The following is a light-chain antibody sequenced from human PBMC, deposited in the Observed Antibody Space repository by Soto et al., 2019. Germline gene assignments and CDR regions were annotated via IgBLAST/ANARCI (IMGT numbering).Light chain of an antibody. CDR1: SSDVGSDNL. J-gene: IGLJ1*01. V-gene: IGLV2-23*01. CDR3: CSFAGSSTPYV. Sequence: QSVLTQPASVSGSPGQSITISCTGTSSDVGSDNLVSWYQQHPGKAPQLMTYEDNKRTTGVSDRFSGSKSCNTASLTITGLQAEDEADYYCCSFAGSSTPYVFGTGTKLTVL. CDR2: EDN.